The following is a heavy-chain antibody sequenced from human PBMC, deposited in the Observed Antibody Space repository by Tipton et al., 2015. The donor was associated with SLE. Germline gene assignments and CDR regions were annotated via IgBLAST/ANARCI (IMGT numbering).Heavy chain of an antibody. Sequence: TLSLTCTVSGGSISSSSYYWGWIRQPPGKGLEWIGSIYYSGSTYYNPSLKSRVTISVDTPKNQFSLKLSSVTAADTAVYYCARESISAAGYFAYWGQGTLVTVSS. CDR1: GGSISSSSYY. CDR3: ARESISAAGYFAY. J-gene: IGHJ4*02. V-gene: IGHV4-39*07. CDR2: IYYSGST. D-gene: IGHD6-13*01.